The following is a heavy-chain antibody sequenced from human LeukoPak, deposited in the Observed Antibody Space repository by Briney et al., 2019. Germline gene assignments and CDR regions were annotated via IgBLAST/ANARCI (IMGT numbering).Heavy chain of an antibody. V-gene: IGHV3-11*01. CDR1: GFTFRDYY. D-gene: IGHD2-8*01. CDR2: ISNSGSTV. J-gene: IGHJ6*02. CDR3: ALGTINKGYYIGMDV. Sequence: GGSLRLSCAASGFTFRDYYMTWLRQAPGKGLEWLSYISNSGSTVFYADSIKGRFTVSRDNAKRSLYLQIESLRDDDTAVYHCALGTINKGYYIGMDVWGQGTTVTVSS.